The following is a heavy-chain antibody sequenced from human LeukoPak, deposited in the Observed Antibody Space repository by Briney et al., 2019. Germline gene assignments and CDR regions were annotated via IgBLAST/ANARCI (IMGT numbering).Heavy chain of an antibody. V-gene: IGHV4-39*07. CDR1: GGSISSSSYY. CDR3: ARDNYYDSSGYYPLYFQH. Sequence: SETLSLTCTVSGGSISSSSYYWGWIRQPPGKGLEWIGSIYYSGSTYYNPSLKSRVTISVDTSKNQFSLKLSSVTAADTAVYYCARDNYYDSSGYYPLYFQHWGQGTLVTVSS. D-gene: IGHD3-22*01. CDR2: IYYSGST. J-gene: IGHJ1*01.